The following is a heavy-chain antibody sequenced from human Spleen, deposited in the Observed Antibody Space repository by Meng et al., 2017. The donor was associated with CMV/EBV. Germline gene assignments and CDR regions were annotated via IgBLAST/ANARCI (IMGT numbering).Heavy chain of an antibody. CDR3: ATQESRDGHNPY. V-gene: IGHV4-4*07. D-gene: IGHD5-24*01. CDR2: IYTSGST. J-gene: IGHJ4*02. CDR1: GGSISSYY. Sequence: QVSRQEPGPGLVKPSETPSLTCTVSGGSISSYYWSWIRQPAGKGLEWIGRIYTSGSTNYNPSLKSRVTISMGKSNNQLSLKLNSVTAADTAVYHCATQESRDGHNPYWGQGTLVTVSS.